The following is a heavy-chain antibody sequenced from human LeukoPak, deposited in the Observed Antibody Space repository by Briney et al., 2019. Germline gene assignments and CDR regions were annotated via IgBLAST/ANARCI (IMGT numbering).Heavy chain of an antibody. Sequence: ASETLSLTCAVYGGSFSGYYWSWIRQPPGKGLEWIGEINHSGSTNYNPSLKSRVTISVDTSKNQFSLKLSSVTAADTAVYYCARGLYSGYDSDSSSFDYWGQGTLVTVSS. CDR3: ARGLYSGYDSDSSSFDY. J-gene: IGHJ4*02. V-gene: IGHV4-34*01. CDR1: GGSFSGYY. D-gene: IGHD5-12*01. CDR2: INHSGST.